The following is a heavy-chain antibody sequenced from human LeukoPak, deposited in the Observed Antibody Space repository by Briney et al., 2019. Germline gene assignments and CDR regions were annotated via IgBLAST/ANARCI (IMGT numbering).Heavy chain of an antibody. J-gene: IGHJ3*02. CDR1: GFTFTSHW. V-gene: IGHV3-53*04. D-gene: IGHD1-14*01. CDR3: ARDGTQPSYAFDI. CDR2: IYSGGST. Sequence: GGSLRLSCAGSGFTFTSHWMSWVRQAPGKGLEWVSVIYSGGSTYYADSVKGRFTISRHNSKNTLYLQMNSLRAEDTAVYYCARDGTQPSYAFDIWGQGTMVTVSS.